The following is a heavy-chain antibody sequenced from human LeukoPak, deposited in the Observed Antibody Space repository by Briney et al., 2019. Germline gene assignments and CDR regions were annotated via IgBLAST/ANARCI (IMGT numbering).Heavy chain of an antibody. CDR1: GDSVSSDSAA. D-gene: IGHD3-10*01. Sequence: SQTLSLTCAISGDSVSSDSAAWNWIRQSPSRGLEWLGRTFYRSKWYNDYAVSVKSRITINPDTSKNQFSLQLTSVTAADTAVYYCARNWLHGTGNYYFDYWGQGTLVTVSS. J-gene: IGHJ4*02. CDR3: ARNWLHGTGNYYFDY. V-gene: IGHV6-1*01. CDR2: TFYRSKWYN.